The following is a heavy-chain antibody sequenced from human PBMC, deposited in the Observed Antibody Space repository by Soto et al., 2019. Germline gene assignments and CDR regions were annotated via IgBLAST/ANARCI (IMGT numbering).Heavy chain of an antibody. D-gene: IGHD3-22*01. CDR1: GGSISSYY. CDR2: IYYSGST. Sequence: SETLSLTCTVSGGSISSYYWSWIRQPPGKGLEWIGYIYYSGSTNYNPSLKSRVTISVDTSKNQFSLKLSSVTAADTAVYYCARTGYYDSSGYDAFDIWGQGTMVTVSS. CDR3: ARTGYYDSSGYDAFDI. V-gene: IGHV4-59*01. J-gene: IGHJ3*02.